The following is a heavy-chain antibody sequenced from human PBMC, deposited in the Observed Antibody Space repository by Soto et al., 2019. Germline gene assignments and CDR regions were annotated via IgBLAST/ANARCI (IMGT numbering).Heavy chain of an antibody. V-gene: IGHV3-30-3*01. D-gene: IGHD6-19*01. J-gene: IGHJ6*02. Sequence: GGSLRLSCAASGFTVSSNYMSWVRQAPGKGLEWVAVISYDGSNKYYADSVKGRFTISRDNSKNTLYLQMNSLRAEDTAVYYCARDQGGIAVATGGMDVWGQGTTVTVSS. CDR1: GFTVSSNY. CDR3: ARDQGGIAVATGGMDV. CDR2: ISYDGSNK.